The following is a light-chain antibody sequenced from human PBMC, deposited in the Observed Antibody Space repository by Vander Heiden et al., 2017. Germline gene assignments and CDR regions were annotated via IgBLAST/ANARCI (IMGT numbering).Light chain of an antibody. CDR1: NSNIGKNF. Sequence: QSVLTQPPSVSAAPGQTVTISCSGTNSNIGKNFVSWYQQLPGTAPKLLIYDNNKRPSGIPDRFSASKSGASATLDITGLQTGDEADFYCGTWDSSLNAGVFGGGTRLTVL. CDR3: GTWDSSLNAGV. J-gene: IGLJ3*02. CDR2: DNN. V-gene: IGLV1-51*01.